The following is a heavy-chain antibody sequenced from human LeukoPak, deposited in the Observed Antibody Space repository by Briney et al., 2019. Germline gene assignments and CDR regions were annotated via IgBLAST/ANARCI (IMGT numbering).Heavy chain of an antibody. V-gene: IGHV3-21*01. CDR2: ISSSSSYI. D-gene: IGHD6-19*01. CDR1: GFTFSGDS. CDR3: ARVGSGWTLDY. J-gene: IGHJ4*01. Sequence: GGSLRLSCAASGFTFSGDSMSWVPQAPGKGLEWVSSISSSSSYIYYADSVKGRFTISRDNAKNSLYLQMNSLRAEDTAVYYCARVGSGWTLDYWGQGTLVTVSS.